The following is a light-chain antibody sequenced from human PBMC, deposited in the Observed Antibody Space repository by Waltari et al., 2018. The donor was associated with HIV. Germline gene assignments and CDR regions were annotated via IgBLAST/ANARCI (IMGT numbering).Light chain of an antibody. CDR2: DVN. V-gene: IGLV2-11*01. J-gene: IGLJ2*01. CDR1: SGAVGVYNY. CDR3: CSYADNYPVV. Sequence: QPPLPHPRPVPGSPGRSVPTSCLGTSGAVGVYNYFPGYQHHPGKAPKFMIYDVNKRPSGVPDRFSGSKSGNTASLTISGLQAEDEADYYCCSYADNYPVVFGGGTKLTVL.